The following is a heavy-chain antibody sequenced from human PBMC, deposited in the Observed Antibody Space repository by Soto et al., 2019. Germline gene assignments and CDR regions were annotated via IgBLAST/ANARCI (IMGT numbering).Heavy chain of an antibody. J-gene: IGHJ1*01. D-gene: IGHD2-8*02. CDR2: IIPIIGIA. Sequence: SVKVSCKASGGTFSSYTISWVRQAPGQGLEWMGRIIPIIGIANYAQKFQGRVTITADKSTSTAYMELSSLRSEDTAVYYCERVAARGFFRWCSRWRQGTRVTVGS. CDR1: GGTFSSYT. CDR3: ERVAARGFFRWCSR. V-gene: IGHV1-69*02.